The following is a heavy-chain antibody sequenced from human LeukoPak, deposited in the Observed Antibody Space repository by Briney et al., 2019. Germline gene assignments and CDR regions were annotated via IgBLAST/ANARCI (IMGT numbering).Heavy chain of an antibody. V-gene: IGHV4-59*01. Sequence: SETLSLTCTVSGGSISSYYWSWIRQPPGKGLEWIGYIYYSGSTNYNPSLKSRVTISVDTSKNQFSLKLSSVTAADTAVYYCARARVGSGGYLDYWGQGTLVTVSS. D-gene: IGHD3-10*01. CDR1: GGSISSYY. CDR3: ARARVGSGGYLDY. CDR2: IYYSGST. J-gene: IGHJ4*02.